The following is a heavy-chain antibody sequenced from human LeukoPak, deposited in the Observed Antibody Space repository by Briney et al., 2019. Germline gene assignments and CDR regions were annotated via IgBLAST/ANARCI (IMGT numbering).Heavy chain of an antibody. V-gene: IGHV1-46*03. D-gene: IGHD3-16*01. CDR2: FYPSAGTS. CDR1: GGTFSSYA. CDR3: VRELRGGYFDF. J-gene: IGHJ4*02. Sequence: ASVKVSCKASGGTFSSYAISWVRQAPGRGPEYVGVFYPSAGTSHSPQRFRDRVTLTSDTSASTVYVDVGSLKSEDTAMYYCVRELRGGYFDFWGQGTLVTVSS.